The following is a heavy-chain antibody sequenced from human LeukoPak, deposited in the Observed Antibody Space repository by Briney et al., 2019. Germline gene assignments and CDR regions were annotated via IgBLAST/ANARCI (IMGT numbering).Heavy chain of an antibody. CDR1: GFTFSSYA. Sequence: GGSLRLSCAASGFTFSSYAMSWVRQAPGKGLEWVSAISGSGGSTYYADSVKGRFTISRDNSRNTLYLQMNSLRAEDTAVYYCAKTYYYDSSGFSDYYFDYWGKGTLVTVSS. CDR3: AKTYYYDSSGFSDYYFDY. D-gene: IGHD3-22*01. V-gene: IGHV3-23*01. J-gene: IGHJ4*02. CDR2: ISGSGGST.